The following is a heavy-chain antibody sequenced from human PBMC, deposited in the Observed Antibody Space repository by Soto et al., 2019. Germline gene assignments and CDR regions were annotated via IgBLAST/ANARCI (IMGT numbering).Heavy chain of an antibody. CDR2: ISYDGSNK. J-gene: IGHJ5*02. Sequence: QVQLVESGGGVVQPGRPLRLSCAASGFTFSSYAMHWVRQAPGKGLEWVAVISYDGSNKYYADSVKGRFTISRDNSKNTLYLQMNSLRAEDTAVYYCARDPHYGDYEGGNWFDPWGQGTLVTVSS. CDR1: GFTFSSYA. V-gene: IGHV3-30-3*01. CDR3: ARDPHYGDYEGGNWFDP. D-gene: IGHD4-17*01.